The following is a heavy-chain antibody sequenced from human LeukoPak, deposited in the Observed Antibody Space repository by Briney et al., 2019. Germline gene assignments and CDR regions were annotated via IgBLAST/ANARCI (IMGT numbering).Heavy chain of an antibody. D-gene: IGHD6-19*01. J-gene: IGHJ3*02. CDR2: ISGSGGST. V-gene: IGHV3-23*01. CDR1: GFTFSSYA. Sequence: GGSLRLSCAASGFTFSSYAMSWVRQAPGKGLEWASGISGSGGSTYYADSVKGRFTISRDNSKNTLYLQMNSLRAEDTAVYYCAKEMGIAVAGYRLLFAFDIWGQGTMVTVSS. CDR3: AKEMGIAVAGYRLLFAFDI.